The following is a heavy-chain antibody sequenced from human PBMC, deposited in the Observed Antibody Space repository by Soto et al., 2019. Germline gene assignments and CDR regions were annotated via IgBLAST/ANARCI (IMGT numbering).Heavy chain of an antibody. V-gene: IGHV4-39*01. J-gene: IGHJ6*02. CDR3: VRVSGKYYDAMDV. D-gene: IGHD3-10*01. Sequence: QLQLQESGPGLVKPSETLSLTCTVSGGSISSSSYYWGWIRQPPGKGLEWIGSIYYSGNNYYNPSTKSTVTISIDTSKTQFSPKLSSVTAADTAVYYYVRVSGKYYDAMDVWSQGTTVTVSS. CDR1: GGSISSSSYY. CDR2: IYYSGNN.